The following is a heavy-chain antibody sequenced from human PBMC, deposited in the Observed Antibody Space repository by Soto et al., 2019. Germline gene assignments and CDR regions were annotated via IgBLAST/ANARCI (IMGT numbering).Heavy chain of an antibody. CDR2: ISASGGTP. J-gene: IGHJ3*02. D-gene: IGHD3-16*02. CDR1: GFTFSSYV. Sequence: EVQLLESGGGLVQPGGSLRLSCEASGFTFSSYVMSWVRQAPGKGLEWVSSISASGGTPYYADSVKGRFTISRDKSKNTLYLQMNSLRAEDTAVYYCAKDDRLGELSYDAFNIWGQGTMVTVSS. CDR3: AKDDRLGELSYDAFNI. V-gene: IGHV3-23*01.